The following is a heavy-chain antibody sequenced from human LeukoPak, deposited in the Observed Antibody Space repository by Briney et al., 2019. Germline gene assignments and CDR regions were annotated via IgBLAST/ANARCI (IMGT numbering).Heavy chain of an antibody. Sequence: SETLSLTCTVSGGSISSGDYYWSWIRQPPGKGLEWIGYTYYSGSTYYNPSLKSRATISVDTSKNQFSLKLSSVTAADTAVYYCARVVTQGYFDYWGQGTLVTVSS. CDR3: ARVVTQGYFDY. CDR1: GGSISSGDYY. CDR2: TYYSGST. D-gene: IGHD4-23*01. J-gene: IGHJ4*02. V-gene: IGHV4-30-4*08.